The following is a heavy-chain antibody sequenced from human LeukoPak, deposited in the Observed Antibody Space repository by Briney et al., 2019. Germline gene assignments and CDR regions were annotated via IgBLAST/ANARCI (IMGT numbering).Heavy chain of an antibody. Sequence: GGSLRLSCAASGFTFSDYYMSWIRQAPGKGLEWVSYISCSGSTIYYADSVKGRFTISRDNAKNSLYLQKNSLRAEYTAVYYCASYRSAGFDPWGQGTLVTVSS. D-gene: IGHD2-2*01. CDR3: ASYRSAGFDP. J-gene: IGHJ5*02. CDR2: ISCSGSTI. CDR1: GFTFSDYY. V-gene: IGHV3-11*04.